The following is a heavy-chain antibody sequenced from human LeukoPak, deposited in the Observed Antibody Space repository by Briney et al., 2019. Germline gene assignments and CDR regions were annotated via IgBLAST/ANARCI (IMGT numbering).Heavy chain of an antibody. CDR3: ARGEDYYDSSGYYHLFDY. D-gene: IGHD3-22*01. CDR2: ISYDGSNK. J-gene: IGHJ4*02. V-gene: IGHV3-30*14. Sequence: GGSLRLSCAASGFTFSSYAMHWVRQAPGKGLEWVAVISYDGSNKYYADSVKGRFTISRDNSKNTLYLQMNSLRAEDTAVYYCARGEDYYDSSGYYHLFDYWGQGTLVTVSS. CDR1: GFTFSSYA.